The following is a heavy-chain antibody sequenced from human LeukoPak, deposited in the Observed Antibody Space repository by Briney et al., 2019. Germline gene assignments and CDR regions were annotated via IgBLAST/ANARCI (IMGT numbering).Heavy chain of an antibody. D-gene: IGHD4-11*01. CDR2: FDPEDGET. CDR3: ATAPTTATPNLFDC. CDR1: GYTLTELS. V-gene: IGHV1-24*01. J-gene: IGHJ4*02. Sequence: ASVKVSCKVSGYTLTELSMHWVRQAPGKGLEWMGGFDPEDGETIYAQKFQGRVTMTEDTSTDTAYMELSSLRSEDTAVYYCATAPTTATPNLFDCWGQGTLVTVSS.